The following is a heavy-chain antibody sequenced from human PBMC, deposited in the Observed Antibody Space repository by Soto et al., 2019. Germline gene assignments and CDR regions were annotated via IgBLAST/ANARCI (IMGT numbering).Heavy chain of an antibody. D-gene: IGHD5-18*01. V-gene: IGHV3-11*01. CDR3: ARAMRVAMANFDY. CDR2: ISPSGSTI. CDR1: GFTFSDYY. J-gene: IGHJ4*02. Sequence: QVQLVESGGGLVKPGGSLRLSCAASGFTFSDYYMSWIRQAPGRGLGWVSYISPSGSTIYNADSVKGRFTISRDNAKNSLYLQMNSLRAEDTAVYYCARAMRVAMANFDYWGQGTQVTVSS.